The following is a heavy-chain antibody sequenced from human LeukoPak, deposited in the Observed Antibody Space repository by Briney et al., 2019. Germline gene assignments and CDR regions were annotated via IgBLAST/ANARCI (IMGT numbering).Heavy chain of an antibody. CDR3: TTGYGSSWNY. CDR2: IKNKADGGTT. D-gene: IGHD6-13*01. CDR1: GFIFRNAW. Sequence: GGSLRLSCAASGFIFRNAWMNWVRRAPGKGLEWVGRIKNKADGGTTDYAAPVKGRFTISRDDSENTLSLQMNSLKIEDTAVYYCTTGYGSSWNYWGQGTLVTVSS. V-gene: IGHV3-15*01. J-gene: IGHJ4*02.